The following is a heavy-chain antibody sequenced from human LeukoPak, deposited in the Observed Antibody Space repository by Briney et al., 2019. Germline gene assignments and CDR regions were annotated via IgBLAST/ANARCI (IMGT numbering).Heavy chain of an antibody. J-gene: IGHJ4*02. D-gene: IGHD3-3*01. V-gene: IGHV3-23*01. Sequence: GGSLRLSCAASGFTFSSYAMSWVRQAPGKGLEWVSAISGSGGSTYYADSVKGRFTISRDNSKNTLYLQMNSLRAEDTAVYYCANTYDFWSGYPDDYWGQGTLVTVSS. CDR1: GFTFSSYA. CDR2: ISGSGGST. CDR3: ANTYDFWSGYPDDY.